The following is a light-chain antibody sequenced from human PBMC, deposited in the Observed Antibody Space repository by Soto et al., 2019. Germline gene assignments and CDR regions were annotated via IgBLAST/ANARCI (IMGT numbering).Light chain of an antibody. CDR2: DVS. CDR3: SSYTSSRGVV. V-gene: IGLV2-14*01. J-gene: IGLJ2*01. Sequence: QSALTQPASVSGSPGQSITISCTGTSSDVGGYNYVSWYQQHPGKATKLMIYDVSNRPSGVSNRFSGSKSGNTASLTISGLQAEDEADYYCSSYTSSRGVVFGGGTKLTVL. CDR1: SSDVGGYNY.